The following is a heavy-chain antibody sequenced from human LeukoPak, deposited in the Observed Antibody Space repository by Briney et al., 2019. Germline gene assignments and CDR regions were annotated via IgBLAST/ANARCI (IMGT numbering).Heavy chain of an antibody. J-gene: IGHJ4*02. CDR1: GFTFSSCG. CDR2: IWYDGTNE. Sequence: GRSLRLSCAASGFTFSSCGMHWVRQAPGKGLEWVAVIWYDGTNEYYADSVKGRFTISRNNAKNTLFLQMNSLRVEDTAVYFCAKRGVVIRVILVGFHKEAYYFDSWGQGALVTVSS. CDR3: AKRGVVIRVILVGFHKEAYYFDS. V-gene: IGHV3-33*06. D-gene: IGHD3-22*01.